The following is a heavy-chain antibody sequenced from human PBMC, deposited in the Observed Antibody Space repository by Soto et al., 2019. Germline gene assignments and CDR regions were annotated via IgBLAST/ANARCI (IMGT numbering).Heavy chain of an antibody. D-gene: IGHD5-12*01. CDR2: ISGSGGST. CDR1: GFTFSSYA. Sequence: LRLSCAASGFTFSSYAMSWVRQAPGKGLEWVSAISGSGGSTYYADSVKGRFTISRDNSKNTLYLQMNSLRAEDTAVYYCAKDLTVATIVMDYWGQGTLVTVSS. J-gene: IGHJ4*02. CDR3: AKDLTVATIVMDY. V-gene: IGHV3-23*01.